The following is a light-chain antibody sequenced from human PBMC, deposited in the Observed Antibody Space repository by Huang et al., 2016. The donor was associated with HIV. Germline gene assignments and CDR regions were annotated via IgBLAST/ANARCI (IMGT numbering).Light chain of an antibody. CDR3: QHSDGLSPLT. CDR2: AAS. V-gene: IGKV1-8*01. CDR1: QNVGTS. Sequence: IRMTQSPSSLSASTGDRVTITCRASQNVGTSLAWYQQRPGRAPVLLIYAASTLQRGVPSRVSGSGSRTVFTLTIGCLQVEDAATYYCQHSDGLSPLTFGGGT. J-gene: IGKJ4*01.